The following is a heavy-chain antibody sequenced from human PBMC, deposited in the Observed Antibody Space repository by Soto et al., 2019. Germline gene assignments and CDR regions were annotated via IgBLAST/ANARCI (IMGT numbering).Heavy chain of an antibody. J-gene: IGHJ4*02. CDR3: ARGSYYSGWV. D-gene: IGHD6-19*01. Sequence: SQTLSLTCAISGDSVSSTSTAWSWIRQSPSRGLEWLGRTYYRSNWYTDYAVSVKSRITISPDTSKNQFSLQLNSVTPEDTAVYYCARGSYYSGWVWGQGTLVTVSS. CDR2: TYYRSNWYT. V-gene: IGHV6-1*01. CDR1: GDSVSSTSTA.